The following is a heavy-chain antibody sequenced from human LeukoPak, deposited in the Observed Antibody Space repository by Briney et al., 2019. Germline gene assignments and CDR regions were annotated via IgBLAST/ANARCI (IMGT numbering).Heavy chain of an antibody. J-gene: IGHJ4*02. D-gene: IGHD2-15*01. CDR3: ARGSCSGGSCHPYFDY. CDR2: IYHSGST. Sequence: SQTLSLTCAVSGGSISSGGYSWSWIRQPPGKGLEWIGYIYHSGSTYYNPSPKSRVTISVDRSKNQFSLKLSSVTAADTAVYYCARGSCSGGSCHPYFDYWGQGTLVTVSS. CDR1: GGSISSGGYS. V-gene: IGHV4-30-2*01.